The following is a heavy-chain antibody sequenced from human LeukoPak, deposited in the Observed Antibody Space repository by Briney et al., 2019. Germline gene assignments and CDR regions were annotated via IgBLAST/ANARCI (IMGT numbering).Heavy chain of an antibody. CDR3: ARRDCSSTSCYVRY. D-gene: IGHD2-2*01. Sequence: SETLSLTCAVYGGSFSGYYWTWIRQPPGKGLEWIGEINHSGSTNYNPSLKSRVTISVDTSKNQFSLKLSSVTAADTAVYYCARRDCSSTSCYVRYWGQGTLVTVSS. CDR1: GGSFSGYY. CDR2: INHSGST. J-gene: IGHJ4*02. V-gene: IGHV4-34*01.